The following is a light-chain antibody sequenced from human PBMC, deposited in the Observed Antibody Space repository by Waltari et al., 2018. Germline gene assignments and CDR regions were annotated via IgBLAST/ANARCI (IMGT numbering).Light chain of an antibody. V-gene: IGKV3-15*01. CDR1: QSVSSN. J-gene: IGKJ2*01. CDR3: QQYSKWPPHT. Sequence: ETVMTQFQDTLSVSPGETDTLSCRASQSVSSNLAWYQQKPGQAPRLLIYGASTRATGIPARFSGSGSGTDFTLTISSLQSEDFAVYYSQQYSKWPPHTFGQGTKLEL. CDR2: GAS.